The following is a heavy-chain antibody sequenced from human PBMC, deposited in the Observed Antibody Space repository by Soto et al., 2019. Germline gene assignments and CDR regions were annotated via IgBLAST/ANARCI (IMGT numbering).Heavy chain of an antibody. CDR2: ISYDGSNK. V-gene: IGHV3-30*18. J-gene: IGHJ5*02. Sequence: PGGSLRLSCAASGFTFSSYGMHWVRQAPGKGLEWVAVISYDGSNKYYADSVKGRFTISRDNSKNTLYLQMNSLRAEDTAVYYCAKDERYYYGSGSDPDPWGQGTLVTVSS. CDR1: GFTFSSYG. D-gene: IGHD3-10*01. CDR3: AKDERYYYGSGSDPDP.